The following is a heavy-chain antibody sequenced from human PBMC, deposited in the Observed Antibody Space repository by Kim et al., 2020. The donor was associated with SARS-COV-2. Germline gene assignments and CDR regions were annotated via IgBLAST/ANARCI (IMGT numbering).Heavy chain of an antibody. J-gene: IGHJ3*02. V-gene: IGHV4-4*09. CDR3: ARWQRGAFDI. D-gene: IGHD6-25*01. Sequence: YNPPLKTRVTISVDTSQNQFSLKLSSVTAADTAVYYCARWQRGAFDIWGQGTMVTVSS.